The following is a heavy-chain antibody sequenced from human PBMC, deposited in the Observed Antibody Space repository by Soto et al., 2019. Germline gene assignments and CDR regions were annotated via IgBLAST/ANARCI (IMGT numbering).Heavy chain of an antibody. CDR2: IYPGDSDR. V-gene: IGHV5-51*01. J-gene: IGHJ6*02. CDR3: VRYRSRDYYYGMDV. D-gene: IGHD1-26*01. Sequence: GESLKISCKGSGYSFDNYWTGWVRQMPGKGLEWMAIIYPGDSDRRYSPSFQGQVTISADQSISTAYLQWSSLKASDTAIYYCVRYRSRDYYYGMDVWGQGTTVTVSS. CDR1: GYSFDNYW.